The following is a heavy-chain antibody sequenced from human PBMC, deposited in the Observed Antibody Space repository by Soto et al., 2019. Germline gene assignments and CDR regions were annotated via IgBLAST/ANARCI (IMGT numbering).Heavy chain of an antibody. Sequence: QITLKESGPPVVNPTETLTLTCTFSGFSLTTSGVGVGWFRQSPGKAPEWLALIYWDDDKGYSTSLNSRLIITKDTSKTQVVLTMANVDPADTATYYCAHRVLRTVFGLVTTTAIYFDFWGPGTPVVVSS. CDR2: IYWDDDK. CDR3: AHRVLRTVFGLVTTTAIYFDF. V-gene: IGHV2-5*02. J-gene: IGHJ4*02. CDR1: GFSLTTSGVG. D-gene: IGHD3-3*01.